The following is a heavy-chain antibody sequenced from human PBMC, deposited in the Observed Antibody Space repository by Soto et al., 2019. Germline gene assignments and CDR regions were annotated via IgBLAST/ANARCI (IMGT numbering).Heavy chain of an antibody. Sequence: GGSLRLSCAASGFTFSSYWMSWVRQAPGKGLEWVANIKQDGSEKYYVDSVKGRFTISRDNAKNSVYLQMNSLRAEDTAVYFCARDFGGGIAVAGMGFDSWGQGTLVTVSS. CDR1: GFTFSSYW. V-gene: IGHV3-7*03. CDR3: ARDFGGGIAVAGMGFDS. CDR2: IKQDGSEK. J-gene: IGHJ4*02. D-gene: IGHD6-19*01.